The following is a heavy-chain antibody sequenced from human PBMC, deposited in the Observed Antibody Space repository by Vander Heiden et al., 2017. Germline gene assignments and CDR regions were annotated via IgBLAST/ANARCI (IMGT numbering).Heavy chain of an antibody. D-gene: IGHD6-13*01. CDR1: GYSSTSDW. J-gene: IGHJ4*02. CDR2: IYPGDSDT. Sequence: EVELVQSGAEGKKPGEALKISCKGSGYSSTSDWIGCVLQMPGKGREGMGIIYPGDSDTSYSPSVQGQFTISADKSISTVYLQLSSLKASDTAMYYCATDISAASCIDGIADDWGQGTLVTVSS. V-gene: IGHV5-51*01. CDR3: ATDISAASCIDGIADD.